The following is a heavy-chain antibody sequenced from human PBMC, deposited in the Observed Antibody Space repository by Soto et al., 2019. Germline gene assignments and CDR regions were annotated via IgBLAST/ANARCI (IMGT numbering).Heavy chain of an antibody. Sequence: QMQLVQSGAEVKEPGSSVKVSCKAAGGNFSRNAVSWVRQAPGQGLEWVGAIVPIFGTPNYAPKFRGRVTITADKSKDSVFMELSSLTSEDTAIYYCSREMTSGYSRTWFDPWGQGTLVTVSS. J-gene: IGHJ5*02. V-gene: IGHV1-69*06. CDR2: IVPIFGTP. CDR1: GGNFSRNA. CDR3: SREMTSGYSRTWFDP. D-gene: IGHD5-18*01.